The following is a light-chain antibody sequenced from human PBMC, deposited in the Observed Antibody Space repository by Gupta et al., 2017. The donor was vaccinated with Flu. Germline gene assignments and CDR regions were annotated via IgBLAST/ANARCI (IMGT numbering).Light chain of an antibody. Sequence: SITISCTGSRNNIGTYRFVAWYHQHPGKAPKLIIFEVNQRPSGVSDRFSGSKTDNTASLTISGLQAEDEADYYCCTYAGSATWMFGGGTKLTVL. CDR3: CTYAGSATWM. J-gene: IGLJ3*02. CDR2: EVN. CDR1: RNNIGTYRF. V-gene: IGLV2-23*02.